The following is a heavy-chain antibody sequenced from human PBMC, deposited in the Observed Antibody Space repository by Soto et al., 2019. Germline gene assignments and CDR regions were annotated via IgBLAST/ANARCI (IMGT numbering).Heavy chain of an antibody. Sequence: QVQLVESGGGVVQPGRSLRLSCAASGFTVSSFGLHWVRPATGTGLEWLAVISYAGSNNYYADSVKGRFTISRDNSKNTLYLQMNIPSAEDTAGYYCAKDRGSYDDNFTGDYMYYGMDVCGQVTTVTV. V-gene: IGHV3-30*18. CDR1: GFTVSSFG. CDR3: AKDRGSYDDNFTGDYMYYGMDV. D-gene: IGHD3-9*01. CDR2: ISYAGSNN. J-gene: IGHJ6*02.